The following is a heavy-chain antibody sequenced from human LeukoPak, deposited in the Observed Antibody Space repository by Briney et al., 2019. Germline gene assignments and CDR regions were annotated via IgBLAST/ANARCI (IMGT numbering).Heavy chain of an antibody. Sequence: GGSLRLSCAASGFTVSSNHMSWVRQAPGKGLEWVSSITGDDSTYYADSVKGRFTISRDTSSNTLYLQMNSLRAEDTALYYCAKGHYDFRDYWGQGTLVTVSS. D-gene: IGHD3-3*01. CDR3: AKGHYDFRDY. CDR2: ITGDDST. J-gene: IGHJ4*02. CDR1: GFTVSSNH. V-gene: IGHV3-53*01.